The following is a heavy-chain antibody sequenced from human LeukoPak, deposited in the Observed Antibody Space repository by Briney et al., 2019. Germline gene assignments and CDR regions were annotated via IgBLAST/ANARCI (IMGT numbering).Heavy chain of an antibody. D-gene: IGHD6-6*01. J-gene: IGHJ6*03. V-gene: IGHV1-8*03. CDR3: ARGIAARPHYYYYMDV. Sequence: GASVKVSCKASGYTFTSYDINWVRQATGQGLEWMGWMNPNSGNTGYAQKFQGRVTITRNTSISTAYMELSSLRSEDTAVYYCARGIAARPHYYYYMDVWGKGTTVTVSS. CDR1: GYTFTSYD. CDR2: MNPNSGNT.